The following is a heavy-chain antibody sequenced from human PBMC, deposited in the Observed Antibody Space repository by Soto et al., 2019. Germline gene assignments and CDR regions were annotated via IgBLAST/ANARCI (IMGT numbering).Heavy chain of an antibody. CDR2: ISAAGDP. J-gene: IGHJ6*02. Sequence: EVQLVESGGGLVQPGGSLRLSSEASGFTFRNYDMHWVRQGTGKGLEWVSGISAAGDPDYADSVEGRFTISRENAQNSFFLQMNSLRVGDTAVYYCARTDRDFYGLDVCGQGTTVIVSS. CDR1: GFTFRNYD. V-gene: IGHV3-13*05. CDR3: ARTDRDFYGLDV.